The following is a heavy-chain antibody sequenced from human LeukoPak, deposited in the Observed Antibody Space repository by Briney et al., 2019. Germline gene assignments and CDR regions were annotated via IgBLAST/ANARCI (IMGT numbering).Heavy chain of an antibody. Sequence: GGSLRLSCAASGFTVSSNYMSWVRQAPGKGLEWVSVIYSGGSTYYADSVKGRFTISRDNSKNTLYLQLNSLRAEDTAVYYCARHGMTTVYYFDYWGQGTLVTVSS. D-gene: IGHD4-11*01. CDR2: IYSGGST. CDR1: GFTVSSNY. V-gene: IGHV3-53*01. CDR3: ARHGMTTVYYFDY. J-gene: IGHJ4*02.